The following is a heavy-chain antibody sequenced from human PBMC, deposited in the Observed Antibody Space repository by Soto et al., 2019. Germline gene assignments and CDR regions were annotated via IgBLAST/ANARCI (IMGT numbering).Heavy chain of an antibody. CDR3: ARARYYDWCIDL. CDR2: IDTSGNT. Sequence: SETLSLTCTVSVDSITTYYWSWIRQPAGKGLEWIGRIDTSGNTNYNPSLKSRVTMSVDTSKTQFSLTLTSVTAADTAVYFCARARYYDWCIDLWGLGTPVTVSS. CDR1: VDSITTYY. V-gene: IGHV4-4*07. J-gene: IGHJ5*02. D-gene: IGHD3-9*01.